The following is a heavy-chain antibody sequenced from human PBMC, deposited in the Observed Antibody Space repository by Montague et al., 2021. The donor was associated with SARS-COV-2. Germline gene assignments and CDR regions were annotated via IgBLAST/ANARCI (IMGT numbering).Heavy chain of an antibody. CDR1: GASFSGYH. Sequence: SETLSLTCAVHGASFSGYHWTWIRQSPGRGLEWIGEVIHSGKTSYNPSLQSRVTISIDTSENQFSLRLNSVTAADTAVYFCARGWAFDPWGQGRLVTVSS. V-gene: IGHV4-34*01. CDR3: ARGWAFDP. J-gene: IGHJ3*01. CDR2: VIHSGKT.